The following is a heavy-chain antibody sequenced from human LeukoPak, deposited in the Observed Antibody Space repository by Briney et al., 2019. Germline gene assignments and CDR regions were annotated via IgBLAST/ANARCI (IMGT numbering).Heavy chain of an antibody. CDR1: GFTFSSYW. D-gene: IGHD6-19*01. CDR2: IKQDGSEK. J-gene: IGHJ6*03. CDR3: ASLYNSGWYWDFGAAAADYMDV. V-gene: IGHV3-7*01. Sequence: SGGSLRLSCAASGFTFSSYWMSWVRQAPGKGLEWVANIKQDGSEKYYVDSVKGRFTISRDNAKNLLYLHMDNLRAEDTAVYYCASLYNSGWYWDFGAAAADYMDVWGKGTTVTVSS.